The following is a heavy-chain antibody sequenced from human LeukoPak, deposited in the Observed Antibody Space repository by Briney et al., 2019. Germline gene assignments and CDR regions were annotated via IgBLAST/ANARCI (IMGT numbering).Heavy chain of an antibody. CDR3: ATGGFGEESKYYYGMDV. V-gene: IGHV1-24*01. CDR1: GYTLTELS. CDR2: FDPEDGET. J-gene: IGHJ6*02. D-gene: IGHD3-10*01. Sequence: ASVKVSCKVSGYTLTELSMHWVRQAPGKGLEWMGGFDPEDGETIYAQKFQGRVTMTEDTSTDTAYMELSSLRSEDTAVYYCATGGFGEESKYYYGMDVWGQGTTVTVSS.